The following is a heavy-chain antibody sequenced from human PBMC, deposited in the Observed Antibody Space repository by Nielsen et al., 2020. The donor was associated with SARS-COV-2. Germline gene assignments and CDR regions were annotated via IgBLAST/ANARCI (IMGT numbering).Heavy chain of an antibody. Sequence: GESLKISCSASGFTFSSYAMHWVRQAPGKGLEYVSAISSNGGSTYYADSVKGRFTISRDNSKNTLYLQMNSLRAEDTAVYYCAKGLAGPFDYWGQGTLVTVSS. CDR3: AKGLAGPFDY. CDR1: GFTFSSYA. V-gene: IGHV3-64*04. D-gene: IGHD6-19*01. CDR2: ISSNGGST. J-gene: IGHJ4*02.